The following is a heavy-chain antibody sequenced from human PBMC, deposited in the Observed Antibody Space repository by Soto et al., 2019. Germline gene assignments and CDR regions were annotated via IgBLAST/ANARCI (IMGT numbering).Heavy chain of an antibody. J-gene: IGHJ3*02. D-gene: IGHD1-26*01. Sequence: GGSLRLSCAASGFTFSSYAMSWVRQAPGKGLEWVSAISGSGGSTYYADSVKGRFTISRDNSKNTLYLQMNSLRAEDAAVYYCAKDVGQHDAFDIWGQGTMVTVSS. CDR2: ISGSGGST. CDR3: AKDVGQHDAFDI. V-gene: IGHV3-23*01. CDR1: GFTFSSYA.